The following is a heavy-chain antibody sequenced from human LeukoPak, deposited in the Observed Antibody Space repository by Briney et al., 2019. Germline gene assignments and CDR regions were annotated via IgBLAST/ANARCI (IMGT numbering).Heavy chain of an antibody. CDR3: ASKRWLQSSFDY. CDR2: INSDGSST. Sequence: LAGGSLRLSCAASGFTFSSYWMHWVRHTPGKGLVWVSRINSDGSSTSYADSVKGRFTISRDNAKNTVYLQMNSLRAEDTAVYYCASKRWLQSSFDYWGQGTLVTVSS. CDR1: GFTFSSYW. D-gene: IGHD5-24*01. J-gene: IGHJ4*02. V-gene: IGHV3-74*01.